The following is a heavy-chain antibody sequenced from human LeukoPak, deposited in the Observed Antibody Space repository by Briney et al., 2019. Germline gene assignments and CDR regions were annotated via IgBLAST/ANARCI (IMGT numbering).Heavy chain of an antibody. Sequence: SVKVSCKASGYTFTGYYMHWVRQAPGQGLEWMGGTIPIFGTANYAQKFQGRVTITADESTSTAYMELSSLRSEDTAVYYCARGGSGMVHLALDYWGQGTLVTVSS. CDR2: TIPIFGTA. CDR3: ARGGSGMVHLALDY. CDR1: GYTFTGYY. J-gene: IGHJ4*02. D-gene: IGHD3-10*01. V-gene: IGHV1-69*13.